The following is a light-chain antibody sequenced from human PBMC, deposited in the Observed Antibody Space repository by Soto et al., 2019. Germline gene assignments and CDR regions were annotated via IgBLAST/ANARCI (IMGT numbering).Light chain of an antibody. V-gene: IGLV2-14*03. CDR1: RTDVADGYDY. CDR3: TSYTSSTPFYF. J-gene: IGLJ1*01. Sequence: QSVLTQPASVSGSPGQSIAISCTGVRTDVADGYDYVSWYQQHPGQTPQPKIYDVSNRPSGVSYRFSGSKSGNTASLTISGLQAEDEAEYYCTSYTSSTPFYFFGTGTKVTVL. CDR2: DVS.